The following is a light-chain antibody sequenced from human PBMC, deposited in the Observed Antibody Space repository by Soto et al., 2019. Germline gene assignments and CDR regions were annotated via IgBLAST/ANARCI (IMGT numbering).Light chain of an antibody. CDR2: GAS. CDR1: QSINRF. J-gene: IGKJ1*01. Sequence: DIQMTQSASSLSACVGDRVSITGLASQSINRFLNWYQQKPGKGPNLLIYGASTLQSGVPLRFSGSGSGTDFTLTISSLQPEDFATYYCQQSQITPWTFGQGTKVDIK. CDR3: QQSQITPWT. V-gene: IGKV1-39*01.